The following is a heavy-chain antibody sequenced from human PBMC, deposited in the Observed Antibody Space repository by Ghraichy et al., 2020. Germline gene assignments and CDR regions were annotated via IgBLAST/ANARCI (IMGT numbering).Heavy chain of an antibody. Sequence: SETLSLTCTVSGGSISSYYWSWIRQPPGKGLEWIGYIYYSGSTNYNPSLKSRVTISVDTSKNQFSLKLSSVTAADTAVYYYARGGSTLHYYYYYGMDVWGQGTTVTVSS. CDR2: IYYSGST. V-gene: IGHV4-59*01. CDR1: GGSISSYY. CDR3: ARGGSTLHYYYYYGMDV. D-gene: IGHD2-2*01. J-gene: IGHJ6*02.